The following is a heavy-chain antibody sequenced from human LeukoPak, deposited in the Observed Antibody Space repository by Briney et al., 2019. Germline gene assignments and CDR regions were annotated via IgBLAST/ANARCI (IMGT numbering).Heavy chain of an antibody. D-gene: IGHD5-24*01. Sequence: PSETLSLTCAVYGGSFSGYYWSWIRQPPGKGLEWIGEINHSGRTNYNPSLKSRVTISVDTSKNQFSLKLSSVTAADTAVYYCARVGMATITNWFDPWGQGTLVTVSS. CDR2: INHSGRT. J-gene: IGHJ5*02. V-gene: IGHV4-34*01. CDR1: GGSFSGYY. CDR3: ARVGMATITNWFDP.